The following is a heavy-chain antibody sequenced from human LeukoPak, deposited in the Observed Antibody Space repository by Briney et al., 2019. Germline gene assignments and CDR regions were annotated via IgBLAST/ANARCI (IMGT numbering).Heavy chain of an antibody. D-gene: IGHD6-13*01. J-gene: IGHJ4*02. Sequence: GASVKVSCTSSGYTFTTYGITWVRPAPGQGLAWMGWISAYNGYTNYAQNLQGRVTMTTDTSTSTAYMELRSLRSDDTAVYYCARDKGSSWYGEYFDYWGQGTLVTVSS. CDR3: ARDKGSSWYGEYFDY. V-gene: IGHV1-18*01. CDR1: GYTFTTYG. CDR2: ISAYNGYT.